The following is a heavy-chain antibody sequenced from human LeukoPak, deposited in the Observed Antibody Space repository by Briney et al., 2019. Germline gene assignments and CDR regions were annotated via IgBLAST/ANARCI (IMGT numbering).Heavy chain of an antibody. CDR2: ISGSGGST. Sequence: GGSLRLSCAASGFTFSSYAMSWVRQAPGKGLEWVSAISGSGGSTYYADSVKGRFTISRDNAKNSLYLQMNSLRAEDTAVYYCARDKVVGATYFDYWGQGTLVTVSS. CDR3: ARDKVVGATYFDY. J-gene: IGHJ4*02. V-gene: IGHV3-23*01. D-gene: IGHD1-26*01. CDR1: GFTFSSYA.